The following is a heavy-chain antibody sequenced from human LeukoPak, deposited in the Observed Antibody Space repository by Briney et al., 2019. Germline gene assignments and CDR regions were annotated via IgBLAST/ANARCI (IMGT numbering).Heavy chain of an antibody. CDR1: GGSISSGDYY. D-gene: IGHD3-3*01. CDR3: ARANVGITIFGVAPLMAAFDI. Sequence: SETLSLTCTVSGGSISSGDYYWSWIRQPPGKGLEWIGYIYYSGSTYYNPSLKSRVTISVDTSKNQFSLKLSSVTAADTAVYYCARANVGITIFGVAPLMAAFDIWGQGTMVTVSS. J-gene: IGHJ3*02. V-gene: IGHV4-30-4*01. CDR2: IYYSGST.